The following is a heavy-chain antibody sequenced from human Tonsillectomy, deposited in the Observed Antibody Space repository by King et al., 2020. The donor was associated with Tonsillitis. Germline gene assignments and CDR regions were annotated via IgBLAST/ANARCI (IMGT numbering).Heavy chain of an antibody. J-gene: IGHJ4*02. CDR3: DSVYGDYVIDY. V-gene: IGHV4-30-2*01. CDR1: GGSISSGGYS. CDR2: IYHSGST. D-gene: IGHD4-17*01. Sequence: LQLQESGSGLVKPSQTLSLTCAVSGGSISSGGYSWSWIRQPPGKGLEWIGYIYHSGSTYYNPSLKSRVTIAVDRSKNQFSLKLSSVTAADTAVYYCDSVYGDYVIDYWGQGTLVTLSS.